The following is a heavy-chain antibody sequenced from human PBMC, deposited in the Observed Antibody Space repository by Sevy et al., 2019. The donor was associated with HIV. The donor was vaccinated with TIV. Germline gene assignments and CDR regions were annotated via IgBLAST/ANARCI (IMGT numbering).Heavy chain of an antibody. CDR1: GFTFSSYS. J-gene: IGHJ1*01. CDR2: ISYDGINK. V-gene: IGHV3-30-3*01. Sequence: GGSLRLSCATSGFTFSSYSMHWVRQAPGKGLEWVATISYDGINKHYADSVKGRFTISRDNFKNSLSLQMNSLRAEDTAVYFCALEGLSSDVAEYFQNWGQGTLVTVSS. CDR3: ALEGLSSDVAEYFQN. D-gene: IGHD1-1*01.